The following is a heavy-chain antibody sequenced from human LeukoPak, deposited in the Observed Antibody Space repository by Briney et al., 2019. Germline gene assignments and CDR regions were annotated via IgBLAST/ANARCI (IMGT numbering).Heavy chain of an antibody. CDR1: GGSFSGYY. V-gene: IGHV4-34*01. J-gene: IGHJ4*02. D-gene: IGHD1-26*01. Sequence: PSETLSLTCAVYGGSFSGYYWSWIRQPPGKGLEWIGEINHSGSTNYNPSLKSRVTISVDTSKNQFSLKLSSVTAADTAVYYCARRGSGGSYYRWGQGTLVTVSS. CDR3: ARRGSGGSYYR. CDR2: INHSGST.